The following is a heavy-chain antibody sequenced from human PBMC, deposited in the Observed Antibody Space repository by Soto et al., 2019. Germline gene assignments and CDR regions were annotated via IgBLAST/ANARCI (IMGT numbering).Heavy chain of an antibody. J-gene: IGHJ4*02. Sequence: GGSLRLSCAASGFSFSNYWMSWVRQAPGKGLEWVANIRQDGIEKYYVDSVKGRFTISRDNAENSLYLQMNSLRAEDTAVYYCARTVRDLMGTRLDFWGQGALVTVSS. CDR1: GFSFSNYW. V-gene: IGHV3-7*01. CDR2: IRQDGIEK. D-gene: IGHD2-8*01. CDR3: ARTVRDLMGTRLDF.